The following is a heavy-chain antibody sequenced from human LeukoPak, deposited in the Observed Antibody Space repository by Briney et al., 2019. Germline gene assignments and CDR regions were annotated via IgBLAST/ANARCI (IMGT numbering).Heavy chain of an antibody. J-gene: IGHJ4*02. CDR3: ARFGIGCSGGSCYPARFFDY. V-gene: IGHV4-4*02. D-gene: IGHD2-15*01. CDR1: GGSISSSNW. CDR2: IYHSGST. Sequence: SGTLSLTCAVSGGSISSSNWWSWVRQSPGKGLEWIGEIYHSGSTNYNPSLKSRVTISVDKSKNQFSLKLSSVTAADTAVYYCARFGIGCSGGSCYPARFFDYWGQGTLVTVSS.